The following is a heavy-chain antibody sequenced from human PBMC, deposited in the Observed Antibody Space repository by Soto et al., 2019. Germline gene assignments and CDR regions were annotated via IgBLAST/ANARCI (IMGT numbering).Heavy chain of an antibody. J-gene: IGHJ6*02. CDR2: INSDGSST. CDR3: ARGGHNYDFWSGYYRGPEYYYYGMDV. Sequence: GGSLRLSCAASGFTFSSYWMHWVRQAPGKGLVWVSRINSDGSSTSYADSVKGRFTISRDNAKNTLYLQMNSLRAEDTAVYYCARGGHNYDFWSGYYRGPEYYYYGMDVWGQGTTVTVSS. V-gene: IGHV3-74*01. D-gene: IGHD3-3*01. CDR1: GFTFSSYW.